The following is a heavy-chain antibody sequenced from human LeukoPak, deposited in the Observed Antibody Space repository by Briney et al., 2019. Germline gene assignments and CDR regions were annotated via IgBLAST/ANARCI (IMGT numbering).Heavy chain of an antibody. J-gene: IGHJ4*02. Sequence: PGGSLRLSCAASGFTFSSYAMTWVRQAPGKGLEWVSTISGGSGSTHYADSVKGRFTISRDNSKNTLYVQMNSLRVEDTAVYYCAKGFAGGVNYWGQGTLITVSS. CDR2: ISGGSGST. D-gene: IGHD3-10*01. V-gene: IGHV3-23*01. CDR1: GFTFSSYA. CDR3: AKGFAGGVNY.